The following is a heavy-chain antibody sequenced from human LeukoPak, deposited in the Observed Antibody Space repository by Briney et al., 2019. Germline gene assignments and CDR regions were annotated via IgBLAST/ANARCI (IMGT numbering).Heavy chain of an antibody. CDR1: GFTVSSNY. D-gene: IGHD5-18*01. Sequence: GGSLRLSCAASGFTVSSNYMSWVRQAPGKGLEWVSVIYSGGSTYYADSLKGRFTLSRDNSKNPLYLQTNRLRAEDTAVYYCAGDPGGYSYGSGDGMDVWGQGTTVTVSS. CDR3: AGDPGGYSYGSGDGMDV. J-gene: IGHJ6*02. CDR2: IYSGGST. V-gene: IGHV3-66*01.